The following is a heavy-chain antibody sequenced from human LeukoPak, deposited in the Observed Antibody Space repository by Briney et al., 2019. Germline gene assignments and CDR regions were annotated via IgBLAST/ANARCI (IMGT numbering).Heavy chain of an antibody. CDR2: IWYDGSNK. D-gene: IGHD1-14*01. CDR3: ARVGTPARRWYFDY. CDR1: GFTFSSYG. V-gene: IGHV3-33*01. Sequence: GGSLRLSCAASGFTFSSYGMHWVRQAPGKGMEWVAVIWYDGSNKYYADSVKGRFTISRDNSKNQLDLQMNSLRAEDTSVYYCARVGTPARRWYFDYWGEGTLVTVSS. J-gene: IGHJ4*02.